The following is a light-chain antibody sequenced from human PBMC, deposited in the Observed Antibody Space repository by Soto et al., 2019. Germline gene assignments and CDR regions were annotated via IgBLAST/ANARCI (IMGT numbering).Light chain of an antibody. Sequence: SALIQPRSVSESPGQSVTISCTGSSSDVGGYNYISWYQHHPGKAPKLMIYDVSKRPSGVPDRFSGSKSGNTASLTISGLQAEDEGDYYCCSYAGYYNLAFGGGTKLTVL. CDR3: CSYAGYYNLA. V-gene: IGLV2-11*01. J-gene: IGLJ2*01. CDR1: SSDVGGYNY. CDR2: DVS.